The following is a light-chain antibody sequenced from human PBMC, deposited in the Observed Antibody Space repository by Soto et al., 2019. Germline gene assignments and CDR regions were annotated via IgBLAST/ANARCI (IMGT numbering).Light chain of an antibody. Sequence: QSVLTQPASVSGSPGQSITISCTGTRTDVGGYNFVSWYQQHPGKAPKLIIYEVSNRPSGVSNRFSASKSDNTASLTISGLQAEDESYYYCCSYVSSKTYVFGTGTKVTVL. CDR1: RTDVGGYNF. CDR3: CSYVSSKTYV. V-gene: IGLV2-14*01. CDR2: EVS. J-gene: IGLJ1*01.